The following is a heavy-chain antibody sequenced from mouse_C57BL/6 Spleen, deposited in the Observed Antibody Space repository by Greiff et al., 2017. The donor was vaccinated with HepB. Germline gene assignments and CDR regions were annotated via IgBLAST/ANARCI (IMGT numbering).Heavy chain of an antibody. D-gene: IGHD2-4*01. CDR1: GYTFTSYW. CDR3: AKIPGDYDDGFDV. J-gene: IGHJ1*03. Sequence: QVQLQQPGAELVKPGASVKLSCKASGYTFTSYWMHWVKQRPGQGLEWIGMIHPNSGSTNYNEKFKSKATLTVDKSSSTAYMQLSSLTSEDSAVYYCAKIPGDYDDGFDVWGTGTTVTVSS. V-gene: IGHV1-64*01. CDR2: IHPNSGST.